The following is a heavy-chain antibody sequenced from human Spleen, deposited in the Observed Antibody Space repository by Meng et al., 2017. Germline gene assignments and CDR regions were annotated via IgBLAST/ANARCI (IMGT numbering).Heavy chain of an antibody. Sequence: GGSLRLSCAASGFTFSGYAMSWVRQAPGKGLEWVSAISGRGGNTYYADSVKGRFTISRDNSKNTMSLQMNSLTADDTAVYYCVKDVNGGSGATRPFYFDRWGRGTLVTVSS. CDR3: VKDVNGGSGATRPFYFDR. J-gene: IGHJ2*01. D-gene: IGHD3-10*01. CDR2: ISGRGGNT. V-gene: IGHV3-23*01. CDR1: GFTFSGYA.